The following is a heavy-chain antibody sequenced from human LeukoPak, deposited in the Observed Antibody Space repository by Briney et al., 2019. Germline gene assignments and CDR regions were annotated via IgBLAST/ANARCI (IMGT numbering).Heavy chain of an antibody. CDR1: GCSISSSSYY. V-gene: IGHV4-39*01. CDR2: IYYSGST. D-gene: IGHD3-9*01. J-gene: IGHJ3*02. Sequence: NPSETLSLTCTASGCSISSSSYYWSWIRPPPGKELEWIGSIYYSGSTYYNPSLKSRVTISVDTSKNQFSLKLSSVTAADTAVYYCAGAMTGNDAFDIWGQGTLVTVSS. CDR3: AGAMTGNDAFDI.